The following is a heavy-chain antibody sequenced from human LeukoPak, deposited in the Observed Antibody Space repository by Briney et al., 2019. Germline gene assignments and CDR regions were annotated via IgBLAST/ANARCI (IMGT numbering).Heavy chain of an antibody. CDR1: GYTLTALS. CDR2: FDPEDGET. D-gene: IGHD3-10*01. V-gene: IGHV1-24*01. CDR3: ATSAYYYGSGSYHNYFDP. Sequence: ASVKVSCKVSGYTLTALSMHWVRQAPGKGLGWMGGFDPEDGETIYAQKFEGRVTMTDDTSTDTAYMELSSLRSEDTAVYYCATSAYYYGSGSYHNYFDPWGQGTLVTVSS. J-gene: IGHJ5*02.